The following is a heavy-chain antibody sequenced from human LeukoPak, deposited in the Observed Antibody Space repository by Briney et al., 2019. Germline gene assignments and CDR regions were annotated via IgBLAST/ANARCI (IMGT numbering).Heavy chain of an antibody. D-gene: IGHD3-9*01. CDR1: GGTFSSYA. J-gene: IGHJ6*03. CDR3: AREGPETTDILTGYADLYYYYMDV. CDR2: INTNTGNP. V-gene: IGHV7-4-1*02. Sequence: EASVKVSCTASGGTFSSYAISWVRQAPGQGLEWMGWINTNTGNPTYAQGFTGRFVFSLDTSVSTAYLQISSLKAEDTAVYYCAREGPETTDILTGYADLYYYYMDVWGKGTTVTVSS.